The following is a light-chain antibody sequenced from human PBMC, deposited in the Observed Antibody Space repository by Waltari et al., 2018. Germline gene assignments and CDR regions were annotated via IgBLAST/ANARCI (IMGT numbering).Light chain of an antibody. J-gene: IGKJ1*01. CDR1: QRVRSF. Sequence: EVVLTQSPATLSLSPRESAPPSCRASQRVRSFLAWYQQKPGQAPRLLIYDASNRATGIPARFSGSGSGTDFTLTISSLEPEDFAVYYCQQRSKWPRTFGQGTKVEIK. CDR2: DAS. V-gene: IGKV3-11*01. CDR3: QQRSKWPRT.